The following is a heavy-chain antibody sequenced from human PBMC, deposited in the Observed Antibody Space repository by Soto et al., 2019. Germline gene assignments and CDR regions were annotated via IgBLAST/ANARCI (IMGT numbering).Heavy chain of an antibody. V-gene: IGHV3-23*01. CDR1: GFTFNNYA. CDR3: AKGRYGSPTSCYDY. D-gene: IGHD2-2*01. CDR2: ISTSGDNT. Sequence: PGGSLRLSCAASGFTFNNYAMNWVRQAPGKGLEWVSTISTSGDNTYYADSAKGRFTISRDNSKNTLYLQMNSLGAEDTAVYYCAKGRYGSPTSCYDYWGQETLLTISS. J-gene: IGHJ4*02.